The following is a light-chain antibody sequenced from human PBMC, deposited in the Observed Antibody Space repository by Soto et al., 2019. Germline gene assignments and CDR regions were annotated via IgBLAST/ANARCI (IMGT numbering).Light chain of an antibody. J-gene: IGLJ1*01. V-gene: IGLV1-44*01. CDR1: SSNIGSNP. CDR2: TND. CDR3: SSWDDNLDAEV. Sequence: QSVLTQPPSASGTPGQRVTISCSGSSSNIGSNPVNWYQQLPGTAPKLLIYTNDQRPSGVPDRFSGSKSGTSASLAISGLQFEDEADYHCSSWDDNLDAEVFGAGTKLTVL.